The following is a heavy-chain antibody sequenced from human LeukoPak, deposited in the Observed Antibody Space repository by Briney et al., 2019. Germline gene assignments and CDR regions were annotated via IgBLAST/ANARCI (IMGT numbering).Heavy chain of an antibody. D-gene: IGHD4-11*01. CDR1: GGSISTYY. Sequence: SETLSLTCTFSGGSISTYYWGWIRQPPGKGLQWIGYVYYTGSTHYNPSLKSRVTISLNTSKNQFSLRLRSVTAADTAVYYCARRIVVSNYFDPWGQGTLVTVSS. CDR3: ARRIVVSNYFDP. CDR2: VYYTGST. V-gene: IGHV4-59*08. J-gene: IGHJ5*02.